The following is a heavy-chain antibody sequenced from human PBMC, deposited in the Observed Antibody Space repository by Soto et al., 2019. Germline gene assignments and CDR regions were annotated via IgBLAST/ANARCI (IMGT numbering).Heavy chain of an antibody. CDR3: AREDPLLYYFDY. V-gene: IGHV3-33*01. Sequence: GGSLRLSCAASGFTFSSYGMHWVRQAPGKGLEWVAVIWYDGSNKYYADSVKGRFTISRDNSKNTLYLQMNSLRAEDTAVYYCAREDPLLYYFDYWGQGTLVTAPQ. CDR1: GFTFSSYG. J-gene: IGHJ4*02. CDR2: IWYDGSNK.